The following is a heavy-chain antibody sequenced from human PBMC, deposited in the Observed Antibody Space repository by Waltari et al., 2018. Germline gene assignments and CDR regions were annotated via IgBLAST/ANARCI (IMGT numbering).Heavy chain of an antibody. D-gene: IGHD1-26*01. CDR1: GFTFSSYG. J-gene: IGHJ3*02. CDR2: IRNDGINK. V-gene: IGHV3-30*02. Sequence: QVQLVESGGGVVKPGGSLRLSCAASGFTFSSYGMHWVRQAPGKGLEWVAFIRNDGINKYYADSVKGRFTISRDNSKNTLDLQMNSLRAEDTAVYYCAKDRLGGSYYVDAFDILGQGTMVTVSS. CDR3: AKDRLGGSYYVDAFDI.